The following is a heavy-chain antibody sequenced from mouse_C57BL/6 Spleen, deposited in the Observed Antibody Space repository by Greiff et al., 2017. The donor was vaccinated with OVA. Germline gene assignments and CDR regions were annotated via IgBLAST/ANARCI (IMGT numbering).Heavy chain of an antibody. V-gene: IGHV5-4*01. CDR1: GFTFSSYA. Sequence: EVKLVESGGGLVKPGGSLKLSCAASGFTFSSYAMSWVRQTPEKRLEWVATISDGGSYTYYPDNVKGRFTISRDNAKNNLYLQMSHLKSEDTAMYYCAREDYGSKRYAMDYWGQGTSVTVSS. J-gene: IGHJ4*01. CDR2: ISDGGSYT. CDR3: AREDYGSKRYAMDY. D-gene: IGHD1-1*01.